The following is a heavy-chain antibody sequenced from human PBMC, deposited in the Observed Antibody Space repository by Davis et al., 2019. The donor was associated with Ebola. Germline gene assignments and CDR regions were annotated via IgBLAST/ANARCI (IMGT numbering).Heavy chain of an antibody. CDR3: ARDGAAAASGSYYYYYGMDV. CDR2: IYYSGST. V-gene: IGHV4-39*02. J-gene: IGHJ6*02. D-gene: IGHD6-13*01. CDR1: GGSISSSSYY. Sequence: PSETLSLTCTVSGGSISSSSYYWGWIRQPPGKGLEWIGSIYYSGSTYYNPSLKSRVTISVDTSKNQFSLKLSSVTAADTAVYYCARDGAAAASGSYYYYYGMDVWGQGTTVTVSS.